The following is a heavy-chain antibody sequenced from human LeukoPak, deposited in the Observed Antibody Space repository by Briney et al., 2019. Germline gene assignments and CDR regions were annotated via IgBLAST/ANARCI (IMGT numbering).Heavy chain of an antibody. CDR3: AREEGATDY. CDR1: GFTFSTYW. V-gene: IGHV3-74*01. J-gene: IGHJ4*02. D-gene: IGHD1-26*01. Sequence: GGSLRLSCAASGFTFSTYWMHWVRQAPGEGLVWVSHINGDGRNTNYADSVKGRFTISRDNAKNTLYLQMNSLRAEDMAVYYCAREEGATDYWGQGTLVTVSS. CDR2: INGDGRNT.